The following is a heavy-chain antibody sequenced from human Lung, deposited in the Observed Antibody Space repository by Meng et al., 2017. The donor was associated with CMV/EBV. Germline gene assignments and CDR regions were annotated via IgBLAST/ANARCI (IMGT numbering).Heavy chain of an antibody. V-gene: IGHV3-30*09. CDR3: ATSRLQLDAVDL. CDR1: GFNLNTHS. Sequence: GGSXRLXXVASGFNLNTHSGHWVRQAPGKGLEWLAVFSSDITNPYYADSVRGRFAVSRDDFRKSLYLQMNDLTPEDTAVYYCATSRLQLDAVDLWGQGTLVXVSS. J-gene: IGHJ3*01. CDR2: FSSDITNP. D-gene: IGHD2-2*01.